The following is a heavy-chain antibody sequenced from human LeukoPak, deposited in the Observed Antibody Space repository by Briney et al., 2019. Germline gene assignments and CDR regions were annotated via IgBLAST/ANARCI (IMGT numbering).Heavy chain of an antibody. D-gene: IGHD3-22*01. Sequence: ASVKVSCKASGYTFTSYDINWVRQATGQGLEWMGWMNPISGNTGYAQKFQGRVTMTRNTSISTAYMELSSLRSEDTAVYYCARGSITMIVVVMDYWGQGTLVTVSS. J-gene: IGHJ4*02. CDR3: ARGSITMIVVVMDY. V-gene: IGHV1-8*01. CDR2: MNPISGNT. CDR1: GYTFTSYD.